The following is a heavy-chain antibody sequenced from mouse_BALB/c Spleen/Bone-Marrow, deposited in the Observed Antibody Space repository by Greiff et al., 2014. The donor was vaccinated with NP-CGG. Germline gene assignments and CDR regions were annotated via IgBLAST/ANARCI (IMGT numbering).Heavy chain of an antibody. CDR3: AREGYYYGSSYVNAMDH. D-gene: IGHD1-1*01. CDR1: GYSFTGYF. J-gene: IGHJ4*01. Sequence: VQLKESGPELVKPGASVKISCQASGYSFTGYFMNWVMQSHGKSLEWIGRINPYNGDTFYNQKFKGKATLTVDKSSSTAHMELRSLASEDSAVYYCAREGYYYGSSYVNAMDHHGQLTSFAVS. CDR2: INPYNGDT. V-gene: IGHV1-20*02.